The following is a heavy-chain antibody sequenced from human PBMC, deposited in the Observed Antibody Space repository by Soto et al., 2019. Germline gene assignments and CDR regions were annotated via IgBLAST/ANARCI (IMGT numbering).Heavy chain of an antibody. V-gene: IGHV4-31*03. J-gene: IGHJ2*01. D-gene: IGHD3-10*01. CDR2: IYYSGST. CDR1: GGSISSGGYY. CDR3: ARNPYGSGSLNPHGWYFDL. Sequence: QVQLQESGPGLVKPSQTLSLTCTVSGGSISSGGYYWSWIRQHPGKGLEWIGYIYYSGSTYYNPSLKSRVTISVDTSKNQFSLKLSSVTAADTAVYYCARNPYGSGSLNPHGWYFDLWGRGTLVTVSS.